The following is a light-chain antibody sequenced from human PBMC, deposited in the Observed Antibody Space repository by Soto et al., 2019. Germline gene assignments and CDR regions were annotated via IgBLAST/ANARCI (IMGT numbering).Light chain of an antibody. V-gene: IGLV1-51*01. CDR1: SSNIGNNY. CDR3: GTWDSSLSAGV. J-gene: IGLJ2*01. CDR2: ENN. Sequence: QSVLTQPPSVSAAPGQKVTISCSGFSSNIGNNYVSWYQQVPGTAPKLLIYENNKRPSGIPDRFSGSKSGTSATLDITGLQTGDEADYYCGTWDSSLSAGVFGAGTKVTVL.